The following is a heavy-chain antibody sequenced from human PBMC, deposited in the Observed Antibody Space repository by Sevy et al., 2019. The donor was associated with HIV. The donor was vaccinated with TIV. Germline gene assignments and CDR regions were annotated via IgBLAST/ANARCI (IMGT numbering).Heavy chain of an antibody. CDR1: GITFSLNA. CDR2: ISYDGNDK. CDR3: ARGRYAGPNTSYLDY. D-gene: IGHD2-2*02. Sequence: GGSLRLSCAASGITFSLNAMHWVRQAPGKGLEWVAVISYDGNDKYYADSVKGRFTISRDNSKNTLDLQMNSLRAEDTAVYYCARGRYAGPNTSYLDYWGQGTLVTVSS. J-gene: IGHJ4*02. V-gene: IGHV3-30*07.